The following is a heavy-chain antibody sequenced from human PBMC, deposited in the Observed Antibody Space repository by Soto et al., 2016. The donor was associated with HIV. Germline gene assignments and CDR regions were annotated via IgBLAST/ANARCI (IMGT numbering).Heavy chain of an antibody. D-gene: IGHD3-16*01. CDR3: AKDSGSGSYVSLSFPRLSFQY. CDR2: INAGGGRP. J-gene: IGHJ1*01. Sequence: EVQLLESGGALVQPGGSLRLSCEGSGFTFSTYAMNWARQAPGKGLEWVSSINAGGGRPYYADSVKGRFTISRDNSKNTVFLQMNSLRAEDTATYYCAKDSGSGSYVSLSFPRLSFQYWGQGALVSVSS. V-gene: IGHV3-23*01. CDR1: GFTFSTYA.